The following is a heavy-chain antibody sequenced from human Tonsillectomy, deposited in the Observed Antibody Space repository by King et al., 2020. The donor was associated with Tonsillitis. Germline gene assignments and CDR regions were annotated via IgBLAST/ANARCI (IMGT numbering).Heavy chain of an antibody. CDR3: AREDYGGNFGY. Sequence: QLQESGPGLVKPSETLSLTCTVSGGSISSYYWSWIRQPPGKGLEWIGYIYYSGSTNYNPSLKSRVTISVDTSKNQFSLKLSSVTAADTAVYYCAREDYGGNFGYWGQGTLVTVSS. V-gene: IGHV4-59*01. CDR1: GGSISSYY. J-gene: IGHJ4*02. D-gene: IGHD4-23*01. CDR2: IYYSGST.